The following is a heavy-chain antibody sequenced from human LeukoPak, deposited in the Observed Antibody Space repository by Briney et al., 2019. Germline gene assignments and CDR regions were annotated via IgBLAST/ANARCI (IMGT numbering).Heavy chain of an antibody. D-gene: IGHD3-3*01. CDR1: GGSFSGYY. CDR3: ARGGYDFWSGYYTGRFWFDP. V-gene: IGHV4-34*01. CDR2: INHSGST. J-gene: IGHJ5*02. Sequence: PSETLSLTCAVYGGSFSGYYWSWIRQPPGKGLEWIGEINHSGSTNYNPSLKSRVTISVDTSKNQFSLKLSPVTAADTAVYYCARGGYDFWSGYYTGRFWFDPWGQGTLVTVSS.